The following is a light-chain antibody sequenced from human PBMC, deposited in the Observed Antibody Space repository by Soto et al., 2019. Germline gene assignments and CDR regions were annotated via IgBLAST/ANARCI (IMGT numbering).Light chain of an antibody. V-gene: IGKV1-39*01. Sequence: EIQMTQSPSSLSASVGDRVTITCRASQSVSSNLNWYQQKPGKAPKLLIYAASSVQSGVPSRFSGSGSGTDFTLTISSLQPEDFATYYCQQSYRTWTFGQGTIVDVK. CDR2: AAS. J-gene: IGKJ1*01. CDR1: QSVSSN. CDR3: QQSYRTWT.